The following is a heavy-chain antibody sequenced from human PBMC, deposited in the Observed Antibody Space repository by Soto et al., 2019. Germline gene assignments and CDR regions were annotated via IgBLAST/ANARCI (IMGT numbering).Heavy chain of an antibody. D-gene: IGHD6-13*01. CDR1: GGSISSYY. V-gene: IGHV4-59*01. CDR2: IYYSGST. J-gene: IGHJ4*02. CDR3: ARESRSSSPHFDY. Sequence: SETLSLTCTVSGGSISSYYWSWIRQPPGKGLEWIGYIYYSGSTNYNPSLKSRVTISVDTSKNQFSLKLSSVTAADTAVYYCARESRSSSPHFDYWGQGTLVTVSS.